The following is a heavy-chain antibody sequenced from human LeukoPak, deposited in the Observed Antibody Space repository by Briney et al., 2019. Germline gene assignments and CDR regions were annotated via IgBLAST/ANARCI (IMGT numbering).Heavy chain of an antibody. J-gene: IGHJ6*03. CDR3: ANVLGGYYYYLDV. V-gene: IGHV3-74*01. Sequence: GGSLRLSCAASGFTFSSYWMHWVRQAPGKGLVWVSRINTDGSSTSYADSVKGRFTISRDNSKNTLYLQMNSLTTEDTAVYYCANVLGGYYYYLDVWGKGTTVAVSS. CDR1: GFTFSSYW. CDR2: INTDGSST. D-gene: IGHD3-16*01.